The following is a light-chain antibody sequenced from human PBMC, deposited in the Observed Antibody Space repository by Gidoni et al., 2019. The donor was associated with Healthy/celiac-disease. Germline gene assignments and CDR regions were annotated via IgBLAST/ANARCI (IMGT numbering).Light chain of an antibody. Sequence: EIVLTQSPATLSLSPGERATLSSRASQSVSSYLAWYKQKTGQAPRLLIYDASNRATGIPARFSGSGSGTDFTLTISSLEPEDFAVYYCQQRSNWPRTFGQGTKVEIK. CDR1: QSVSSY. CDR3: QQRSNWPRT. J-gene: IGKJ1*01. CDR2: DAS. V-gene: IGKV3-11*01.